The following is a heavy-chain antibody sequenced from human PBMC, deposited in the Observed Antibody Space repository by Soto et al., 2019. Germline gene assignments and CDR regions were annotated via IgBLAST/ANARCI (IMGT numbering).Heavy chain of an antibody. D-gene: IGHD2-2*01. CDR3: ARETPRKYCSSTSCYEMRRNWFDP. Sequence: GAPVEVCCKASRGTLSSYTISWVRQAPGQRLEWKGRIIPILVIAIYAQKFQGRVTITADKSTSTAYMELSSLRSEDTAVYYCARETPRKYCSSTSCYEMRRNWFDPWGQGTLVTVPS. CDR1: RGTLSSYT. CDR2: IIPILVIA. J-gene: IGHJ5*02. V-gene: IGHV1-69*04.